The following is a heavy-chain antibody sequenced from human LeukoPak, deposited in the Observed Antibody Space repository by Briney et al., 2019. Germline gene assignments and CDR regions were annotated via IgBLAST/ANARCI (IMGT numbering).Heavy chain of an antibody. CDR1: GGTFSSCA. Sequence: SVKVSCKASGGTFSSCAISWVRQAPGQGLEWMGGIIPIFGTANYAQKFQGRVTVTADESTSTAYMELSSLRSEDTAVYYCARVGLRGYSYGSFDYWGQGTLVTVSS. D-gene: IGHD5-18*01. V-gene: IGHV1-69*13. J-gene: IGHJ4*02. CDR3: ARVGLRGYSYGSFDY. CDR2: IIPIFGTA.